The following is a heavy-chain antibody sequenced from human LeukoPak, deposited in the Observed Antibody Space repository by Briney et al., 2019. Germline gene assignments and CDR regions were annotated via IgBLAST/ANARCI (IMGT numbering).Heavy chain of an antibody. D-gene: IGHD5-12*01. Sequence: ASVKVSCKVSGYTLTELSMHWVRQAPGKGLEWMGGFDPKDGETIYAQKFQGRVTMTEDTSTDTAYVELSSLRSEDTAVYYCATDGPPSGYDYGNGYYYGMDVWGQGTTVTVSS. CDR3: ATDGPPSGYDYGNGYYYGMDV. CDR1: GYTLTELS. J-gene: IGHJ6*02. V-gene: IGHV1-24*01. CDR2: FDPKDGET.